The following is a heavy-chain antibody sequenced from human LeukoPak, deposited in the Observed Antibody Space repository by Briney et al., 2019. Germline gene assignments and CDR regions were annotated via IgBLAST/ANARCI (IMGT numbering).Heavy chain of an antibody. CDR3: ARGLRWPIRA. V-gene: IGHV4-34*01. D-gene: IGHD3-10*01. Sequence: RPSETLSLTCAVYGGSFSGYYWSWIRQPPGKGLEWIGEINHSGSTNYNPSLKSRVTISVDTSKNQFSLKLSSVTAADTAVYYCARGLRWPIRAWGQGTLVTVSS. CDR2: INHSGST. CDR1: GGSFSGYY. J-gene: IGHJ4*02.